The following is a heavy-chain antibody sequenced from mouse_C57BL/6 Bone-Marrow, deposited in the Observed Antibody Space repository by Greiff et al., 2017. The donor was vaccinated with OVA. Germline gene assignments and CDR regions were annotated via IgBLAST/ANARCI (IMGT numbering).Heavy chain of an antibody. Sequence: DVKLVESGPSLVRPSQTLSLTCTVTGFSINSDCYWIWIRQFPGNKLEYIGYTFYSGITYYNPSLESRTYITRDTSKNQFSLKLSSVTTEDTATYYCARGDYYGSSPWYFDVWGTGTTVTVSS. V-gene: IGHV3-3*01. J-gene: IGHJ1*03. CDR2: TFYSGIT. CDR1: GFSINSDCY. CDR3: ARGDYYGSSPWYFDV. D-gene: IGHD1-1*01.